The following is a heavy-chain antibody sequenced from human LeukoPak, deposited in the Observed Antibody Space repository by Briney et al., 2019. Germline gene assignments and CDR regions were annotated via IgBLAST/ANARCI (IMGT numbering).Heavy chain of an antibody. D-gene: IGHD3-9*01. Sequence: ASVKVSCKASGGTFSSYAISWVRQAPGQGLEWMGRIIPIFGTANYAQKFQGRVTITADKSTSTAYMELSSLRSEDTAVYYCARDPWYYDILTGYYEDYWGQGTLVTVSS. CDR3: ARDPWYYDILTGYYEDY. J-gene: IGHJ4*02. CDR1: GGTFSSYA. V-gene: IGHV1-69*06. CDR2: IIPIFGTA.